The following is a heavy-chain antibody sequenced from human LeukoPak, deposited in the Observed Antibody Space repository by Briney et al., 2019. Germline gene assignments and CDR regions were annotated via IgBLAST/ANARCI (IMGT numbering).Heavy chain of an antibody. CDR3: ARGAPAGPFDAFDI. CDR2: FSGSGDNT. J-gene: IGHJ3*02. V-gene: IGHV3-23*01. CDR1: GFTFSSYA. D-gene: IGHD6-13*01. Sequence: GGSLRLSCAASGFTFSSYAMSWVRQAPGKGLEWVSGFSGSGDNTYYAEYVKGRFTISRDNSKNTLYLQMNSLRAEDAAVYYCARGAPAGPFDAFDIWGQGTMVTVSS.